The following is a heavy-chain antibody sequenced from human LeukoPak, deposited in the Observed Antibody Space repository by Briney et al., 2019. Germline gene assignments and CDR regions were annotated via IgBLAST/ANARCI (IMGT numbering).Heavy chain of an antibody. CDR3: ARTPDSSGYYYFDY. D-gene: IGHD3-22*01. J-gene: IGHJ4*02. CDR1: GFTFSSYG. CDR2: IWYDGSNK. V-gene: IGHV3-33*01. Sequence: PGGSLRLSCAASGFTFSSYGMHWVRQAPGKGPEWVAVIWYDGSNKYYADSVKGRFTISRDNSKNTLYLQMNSLRAEDTAVYYCARTPDSSGYYYFDYWGQGTLVTVSS.